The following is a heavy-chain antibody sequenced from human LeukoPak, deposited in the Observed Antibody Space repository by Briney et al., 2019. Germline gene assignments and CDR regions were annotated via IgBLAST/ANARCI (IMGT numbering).Heavy chain of an antibody. V-gene: IGHV3-30-3*01. J-gene: IGHJ6*02. D-gene: IGHD6-19*01. CDR2: IAYDGSNK. CDR3: AREMGSVAGTRTYDYYYYGMDF. Sequence: GGSLRLSCAASGFTFSSYAMHWVRQAPGKGLEWVAVIAYDGSNKYYADSVKGRFTISRDNSKNTLYLQMNSLRAEDTAVYYCAREMGSVAGTRTYDYYYYGMDFWGQGTTVTVSS. CDR1: GFTFSSYA.